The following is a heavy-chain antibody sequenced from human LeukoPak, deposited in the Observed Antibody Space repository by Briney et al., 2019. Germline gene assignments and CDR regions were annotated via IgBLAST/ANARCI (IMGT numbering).Heavy chain of an antibody. J-gene: IGHJ5*02. V-gene: IGHV3-23*01. CDR3: AKGGLVHRFDP. CDR1: GFTFSSYA. CDR2: ISGSGDNT. Sequence: GGTLRLSCAASGFTFSSYAMSWVRQAPGKGLEWVSGISGSGDNTYYADSVKGRFTISRDNSKNTLYLQMNSLRADDTAVYYCAKGGLVHRFDPWGQGTLVTVSS.